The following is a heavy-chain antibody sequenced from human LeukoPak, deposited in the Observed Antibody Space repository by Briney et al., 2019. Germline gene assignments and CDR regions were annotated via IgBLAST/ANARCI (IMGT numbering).Heavy chain of an antibody. V-gene: IGHV3-7*01. Sequence: GGSLRLSCAAPGFTFSSYWMSWVRQAPGEGLEWVANIKQDGSEKYYVDSVKGRFTISRDNAKNSLCLQMNSLRAEDTAVYYCARPNYSSGWYFRYYYYMDVWGKGTTVTVSS. CDR3: ARPNYSSGWYFRYYYYMDV. D-gene: IGHD6-19*01. J-gene: IGHJ6*03. CDR2: IKQDGSEK. CDR1: GFTFSSYW.